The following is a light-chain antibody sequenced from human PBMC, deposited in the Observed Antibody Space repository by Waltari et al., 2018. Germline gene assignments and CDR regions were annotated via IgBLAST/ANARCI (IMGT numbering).Light chain of an antibody. CDR3: ATWDDSLIGVI. Sequence: QSVLTQPPSASGTPGQRVTISCSGSNPNIGTYDVNWYQQVPGTAPRLLIYTNHHRPSGVPDRFSGSKSGTSASLAISGLQSEDEADYYCATWDDSLIGVIFGGGTKLTVL. J-gene: IGLJ2*01. CDR2: TNH. CDR1: NPNIGTYD. V-gene: IGLV1-44*01.